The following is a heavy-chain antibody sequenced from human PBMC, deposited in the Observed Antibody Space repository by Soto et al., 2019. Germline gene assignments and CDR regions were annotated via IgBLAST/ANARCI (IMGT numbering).Heavy chain of an antibody. CDR1: GFTFSSYS. V-gene: IGHV3-21*01. CDR2: ISSSSSYI. J-gene: IGHJ5*02. CDR3: ARAGCSGGSCYTRDNWFDP. Sequence: EVQLVESGGGLVKPGGSLRLSCAASGFTFSSYSMNWVRQAPGKGLEWVSSISSSSSYIYYADSVKGRFTISRDNAKNALYRQMNSLRAEDTAVYYCARAGCSGGSCYTRDNWFDPWGQGTLVTVSS. D-gene: IGHD2-15*01.